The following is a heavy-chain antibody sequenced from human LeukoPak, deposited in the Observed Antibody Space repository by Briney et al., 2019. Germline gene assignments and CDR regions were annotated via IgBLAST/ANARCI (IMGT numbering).Heavy chain of an antibody. J-gene: IGHJ6*03. CDR3: AREIWEQLGDYYYYYMDV. CDR1: GFTFSDYY. CDR2: ISSSGSTI. V-gene: IGHV3-11*01. D-gene: IGHD6-6*01. Sequence: GGSLRLSCAASGFTFSDYYMSWIRQAPGKGLEWVSYISSSGSTIYYADSVKGRFTISRDNSKNTLYLQMNSLRAEDTAVYYCAREIWEQLGDYYYYYMDVWGKGTTVTVSS.